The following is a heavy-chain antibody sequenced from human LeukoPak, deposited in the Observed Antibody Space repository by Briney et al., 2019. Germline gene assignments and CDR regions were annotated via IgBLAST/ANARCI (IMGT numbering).Heavy chain of an antibody. CDR2: IIPISGTA. CDR1: GGTFSSYA. V-gene: IGHV1-69*05. D-gene: IGHD3-3*01. Sequence: ASVKVSCKASGGTFSSYAISWVRQAPGQGLEWMGGIIPISGTANYAQKFQGRVTITTDESTGTAYMELSSLRSEDTAVYYCASSYYDFWSGTYYYYMDVWGKGTTDTVSS. J-gene: IGHJ6*03. CDR3: ASSYYDFWSGTYYYYMDV.